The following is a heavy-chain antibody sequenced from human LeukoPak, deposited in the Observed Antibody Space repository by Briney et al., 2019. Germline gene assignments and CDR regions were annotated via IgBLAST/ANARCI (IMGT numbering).Heavy chain of an antibody. Sequence: ASVKISCKASGGTFSSYAISWVRQAPGQGLEWMGGIIPIFGTANYAQKFQGRVTITTDESTSTAYMELSSLRSEDTAVYYCARDSFGATLAIDYWGQGTLVTVSS. CDR2: IIPIFGTA. CDR1: GGTFSSYA. V-gene: IGHV1-69*05. CDR3: ARDSFGATLAIDY. D-gene: IGHD3-10*01. J-gene: IGHJ4*02.